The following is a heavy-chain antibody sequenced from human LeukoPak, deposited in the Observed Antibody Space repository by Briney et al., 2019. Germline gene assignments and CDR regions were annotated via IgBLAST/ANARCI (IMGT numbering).Heavy chain of an antibody. CDR2: ITSSGRTV. CDR1: GFTFIDYY. V-gene: IGHV3-11*01. J-gene: IGHJ3*02. Sequence: GGSLRLSCAASGFTFIDYYMGWIRQAPGMGLEWVSYITSSGRTVYYADSVKGRFTISRDNAKNSLYLQMNSLRTEDTAVYYCARVVSEGYAFDMWGQGTLVTVSS. D-gene: IGHD2/OR15-2a*01. CDR3: ARVVSEGYAFDM.